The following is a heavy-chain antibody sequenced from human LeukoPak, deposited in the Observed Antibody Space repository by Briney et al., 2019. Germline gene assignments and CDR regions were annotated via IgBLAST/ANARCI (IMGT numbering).Heavy chain of an antibody. D-gene: IGHD3-22*01. CDR2: IYTSGST. CDR3: ARMDSSGYYYLFDY. V-gene: IGHV4-4*07. CDR1: GGSISSYY. Sequence: PSETLSLTCTVSGGSISSYYWSWIRQPAGKGLEWIGRIYTSGSTNYNPSLKSRVTMSVDTSKNQFSLKLSSVTAADTAVYYCARMDSSGYYYLFDYWGQGTLVTVSS. J-gene: IGHJ4*02.